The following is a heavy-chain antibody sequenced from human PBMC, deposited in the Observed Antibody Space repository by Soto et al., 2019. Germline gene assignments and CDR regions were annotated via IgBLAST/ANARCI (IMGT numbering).Heavy chain of an antibody. CDR3: ARYRSYAMEV. CDR2: INGDASST. CDR1: GFSIRDYW. Sequence: TGGSLRLSCEASGFSIRDYWMHWVRQAPGEGLVWVSCINGDASSTTYADSVKGRFTISRDDAKNTVYLQMTSLRAEDTAVYFCARYRSYAMEVWGQGTRVTVSS. V-gene: IGHV3-74*01. J-gene: IGHJ6*02. D-gene: IGHD3-16*02.